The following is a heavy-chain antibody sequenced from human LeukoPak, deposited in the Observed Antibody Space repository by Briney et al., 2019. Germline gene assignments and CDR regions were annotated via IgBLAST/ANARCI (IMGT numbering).Heavy chain of an antibody. CDR3: ARWFQLRFLERDSYFDY. CDR2: IIPIFGTA. CDR1: GGTFSSYA. Sequence: SVKVSCKASGGTFSSYAISWVRQAPGQGLEWMGGIIPIFGTANYAQKFQGRVTITADKSTSTAYMELSSLRSEDTAVYYCARWFQLRFLERDSYFDYRGQGTLVTVSS. D-gene: IGHD3-3*01. V-gene: IGHV1-69*06. J-gene: IGHJ4*02.